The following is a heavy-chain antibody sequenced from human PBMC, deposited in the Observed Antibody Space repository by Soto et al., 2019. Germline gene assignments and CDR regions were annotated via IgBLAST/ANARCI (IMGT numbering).Heavy chain of an antibody. D-gene: IGHD6-13*01. Sequence: QVQLQESGPGLVKPSETLSLTCTVSGGSISSYYWSWIRQPPGKGLEWIGYIFYSGSTNYHPSLKSRVTKSVDTSKNQSSLKLSSVTAADTSVYYCARRYSSSLDFWGQGTLVTVSS. CDR3: ARRYSSSLDF. V-gene: IGHV4-59*08. CDR1: GGSISSYY. J-gene: IGHJ4*02. CDR2: IFYSGST.